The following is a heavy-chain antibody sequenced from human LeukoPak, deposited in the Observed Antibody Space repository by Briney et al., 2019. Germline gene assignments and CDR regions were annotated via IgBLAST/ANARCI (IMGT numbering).Heavy chain of an antibody. J-gene: IGHJ3*02. CDR1: GGSFSGYY. CDR2: SNHSGST. CDR3: ARDRGYSSGWSDAFDI. D-gene: IGHD2-15*01. Sequence: SETLSLTCAVYGGSFSGYYWSWIRQPPGKGLEWIGESNHSGSTNYNPSLKSRVTISVDTSKNQFSLKLSSVTAADTAVYYCARDRGYSSGWSDAFDIWGQGTMVTVSS. V-gene: IGHV4-34*01.